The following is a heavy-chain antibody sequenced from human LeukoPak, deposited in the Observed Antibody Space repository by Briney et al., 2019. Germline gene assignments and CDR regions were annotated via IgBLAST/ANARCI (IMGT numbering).Heavy chain of an antibody. CDR1: GYTFTSYG. CDR3: ARGLEMEVAAY. J-gene: IGHJ4*02. D-gene: IGHD5-24*01. CDR2: MNPNNGNT. V-gene: IGHV1-8*01. Sequence: ASVTVSCKASGYTFTSYGINWVRQATGQGLEWMGWMNPNNGNTGCAQKFQGRLTMTRNTSISTAYMELSSLRSEDTAVYYCARGLEMEVAAYWGQGTSVTVSS.